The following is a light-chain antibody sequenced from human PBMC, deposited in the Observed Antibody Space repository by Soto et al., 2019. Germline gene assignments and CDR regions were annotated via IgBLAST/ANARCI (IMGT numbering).Light chain of an antibody. CDR1: QSVSSY. CDR2: DAS. CDR3: QQRSGWPPLFT. J-gene: IGKJ3*01. Sequence: EIVLTQSPATLSLSPGERATLSCRASQSVSSYLACYQQRPGQPPRLLIYDASNRATGIPARFSGSGSGTDFTLTISSLEPEDFAIYYCQQRSGWPPLFTFGPGTKVDI. V-gene: IGKV3-11*01.